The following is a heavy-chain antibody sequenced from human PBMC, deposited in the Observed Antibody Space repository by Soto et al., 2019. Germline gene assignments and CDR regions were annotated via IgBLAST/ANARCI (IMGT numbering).Heavy chain of an antibody. J-gene: IGHJ4*02. CDR1: GDSVSSNTAA. CDR2: TYYRSNWRH. D-gene: IGHD6-19*01. V-gene: IGHV6-1*01. Sequence: SQTLSLTCAVSGDSVSSNTAAWNWIRSSPSRGLEWLGRTYYRSNWRHDYAVSVRSRITVNPDTSKNHFSLQLNSVTPDDTAVYYCARGVAGSGFDLWGQGTLVSVYS. CDR3: ARGVAGSGFDL.